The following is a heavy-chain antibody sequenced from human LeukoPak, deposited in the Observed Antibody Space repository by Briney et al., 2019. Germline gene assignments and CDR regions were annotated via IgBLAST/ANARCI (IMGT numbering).Heavy chain of an antibody. D-gene: IGHD2-8*02. CDR1: GFTFSSYW. J-gene: IGHJ5*02. CDR2: ISNSGDAT. CDR3: AKDVWWSVS. V-gene: IGHV3-23*01. Sequence: GGSLRLSCAASGFTFSSYWMSWVRQAPGKGLEWVSTISNSGDATYYADSVKGRFTISRDNSKNTLYLQINSLRAEDTAMYYCAKDVWWSVSWGQGTLVTVSS.